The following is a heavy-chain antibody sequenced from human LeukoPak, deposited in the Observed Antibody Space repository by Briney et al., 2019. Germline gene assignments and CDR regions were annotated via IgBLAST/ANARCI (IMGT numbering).Heavy chain of an antibody. V-gene: IGHV3-23*01. CDR1: GFTFSSFG. D-gene: IGHD3-10*01. CDR2: VTNGGGST. Sequence: GGALRLSCAASGFTFSSFGMSWVRQAPGKPLEWVSTVTNGGGSTYYADSVKGRFTISRDNSMNTLYLQMNSLRAEDTAVYYCAKRHGSGSTSFVYWGQGTLVPVSS. CDR3: AKRHGSGSTSFVY. J-gene: IGHJ4*02.